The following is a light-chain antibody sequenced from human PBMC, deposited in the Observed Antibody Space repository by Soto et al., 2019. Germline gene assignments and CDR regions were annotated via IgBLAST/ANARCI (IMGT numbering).Light chain of an antibody. J-gene: IGKJ3*01. Sequence: EIGLTQSPGTLSLSPGERATLSCRARQSVSRSYLAWYQQKPGMAPRLLIYAASSRATGIPDRFSGSGSGTDFTLTISRLEPEDFAVYYCQQYGSSSFTLGPGTKVDIK. V-gene: IGKV3-20*01. CDR1: QSVSRSY. CDR2: AAS. CDR3: QQYGSSSFT.